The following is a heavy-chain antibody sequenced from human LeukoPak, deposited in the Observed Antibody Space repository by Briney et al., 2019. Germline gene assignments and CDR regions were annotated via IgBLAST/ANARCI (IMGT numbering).Heavy chain of an antibody. J-gene: IGHJ4*02. CDR2: VNPNSGNT. CDR1: GYTFTSYD. D-gene: IGHD1-26*01. Sequence: ASVKVSCKASGYTFTSYDINWVRQATGQGLEWMGWVNPNSGNTGYAQKFQGRVTITRNTSISTAYMELSSLRSEDTAVYYCARASGSKKRVSYFDYWGQGTLVTVSS. CDR3: ARASGSKKRVSYFDY. V-gene: IGHV1-8*02.